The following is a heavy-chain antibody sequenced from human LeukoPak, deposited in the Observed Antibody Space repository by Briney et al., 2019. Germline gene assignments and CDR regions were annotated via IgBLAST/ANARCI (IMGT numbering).Heavy chain of an antibody. CDR1: GGSFSGYY. CDR2: INHSGST. D-gene: IGHD1-26*01. Sequence: SETLSLTCAVYGGSFSGYYWSWIRQPPGKGLEWIGEINHSGSTNYNPSLKSRVTISVDTSKNQFSLKLSSVTAADTAMYYCARVHVGATVGAFDIWGQGTMVTVSP. CDR3: ARVHVGATVGAFDI. J-gene: IGHJ3*02. V-gene: IGHV4-34*01.